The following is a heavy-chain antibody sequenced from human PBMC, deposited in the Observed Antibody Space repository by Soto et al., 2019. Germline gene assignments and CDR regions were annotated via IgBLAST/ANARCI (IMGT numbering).Heavy chain of an antibody. CDR1: GFTFSNYH. J-gene: IGHJ4*02. V-gene: IGHV3-21*01. CDR3: VRYLVEGATGDY. Sequence: VQLVESGGGLVSPGKSLRLSCAASGFTFSNYHMNWVRQAPGKGLEWVSSISISSINIYYADSVKGRFTISRDDARSSLYLQMNSLRGEDTAVYYCVRYLVEGATGDYWGQGTLVTVSS. D-gene: IGHD2-15*01. CDR2: ISISSINI.